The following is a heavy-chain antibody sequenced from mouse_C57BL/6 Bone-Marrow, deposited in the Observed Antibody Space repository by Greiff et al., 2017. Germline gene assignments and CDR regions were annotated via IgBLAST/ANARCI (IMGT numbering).Heavy chain of an antibody. Sequence: EVTLMESGGGLVQPGASLRLSCAASGFTFTDYYMSWVRQPPGKAPECLALIRNKANGYTTEYTASVKGRFTISRDNSQNILYLQMNTLRAEDSATYYCVKGGGGGYYAMDYWGQGTSGTVSS. CDR2: IRNKANGYTT. CDR3: VKGGGGGYYAMDY. J-gene: IGHJ4*01. V-gene: IGHV7-4*01. CDR1: GFTFTDYY.